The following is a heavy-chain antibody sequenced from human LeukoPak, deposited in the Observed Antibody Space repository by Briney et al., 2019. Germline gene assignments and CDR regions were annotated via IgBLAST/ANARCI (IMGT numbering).Heavy chain of an antibody. Sequence: PSETLSLTCTVSGYSISSGYYWGWIRQPPGKGLEWIGSIYHSGSTYYNPSLKSRVPISVDTSKNQFSLKLSSVTAADTAVYCCARDDRSYCGGDCYSNWFDPWGQGTLVTVSS. V-gene: IGHV4-38-2*02. CDR3: ARDDRSYCGGDCYSNWFDP. D-gene: IGHD2-21*01. CDR1: GYSISSGYY. J-gene: IGHJ5*02. CDR2: IYHSGST.